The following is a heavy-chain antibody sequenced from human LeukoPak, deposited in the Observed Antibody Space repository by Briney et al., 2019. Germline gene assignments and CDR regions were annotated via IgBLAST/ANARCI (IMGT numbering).Heavy chain of an antibody. J-gene: IGHJ5*02. Sequence: ASVKVSCKASGYTFTSYSISWVRQAPGQGLEWMGWISAYNGNTNYAQKLQGRVTMTTDTSTSTAYMELRSLRSDDTAVYYCARVPGIAVAGLNWFDPWGQGTLVTVSS. D-gene: IGHD6-19*01. CDR1: GYTFTSYS. CDR3: ARVPGIAVAGLNWFDP. V-gene: IGHV1-18*04. CDR2: ISAYNGNT.